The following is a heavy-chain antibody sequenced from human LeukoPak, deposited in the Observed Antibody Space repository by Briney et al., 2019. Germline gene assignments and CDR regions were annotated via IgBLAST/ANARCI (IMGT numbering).Heavy chain of an antibody. V-gene: IGHV4-39*01. CDR1: GGSFSSTSYY. J-gene: IGHJ5*02. D-gene: IGHD1-1*01. CDR3: ARPVPSRLGWFDP. Sequence: PSETLSLTCTVSGGSFSSTSYYWGWIRQPPGKGLEWIANIYHTGSTYYNPSLKSRVTISVDTSANQFSLKLNSVTAADTAVYYCARPVPSRLGWFDPWGQGTLVTVSS. CDR2: IYHTGST.